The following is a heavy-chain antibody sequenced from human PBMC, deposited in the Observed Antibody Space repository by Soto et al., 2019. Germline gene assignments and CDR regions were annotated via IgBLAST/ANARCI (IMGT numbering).Heavy chain of an antibody. CDR3: ASGKGGWYFED. Sequence: QVQLVQSGAEVKKPGASMKVSCKASGSTFSRIALHWVRLAPGQRLEWMGWINAGTGQTKYSESLQGRVTIPRDTPARTAYMELSRVTFDDTAVYYCASGKGGWYFEDWGQGTLVTVSS. CDR2: INAGTGQT. J-gene: IGHJ4*02. CDR1: GSTFSRIA. D-gene: IGHD6-19*01. V-gene: IGHV1-3*01.